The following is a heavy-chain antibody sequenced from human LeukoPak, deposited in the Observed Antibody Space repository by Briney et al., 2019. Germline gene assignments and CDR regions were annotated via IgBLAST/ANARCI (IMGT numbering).Heavy chain of an antibody. CDR2: ISYDGSNK. V-gene: IGHV3-30*04. Sequence: GGSLRLSCAASGFTFSSYAMHWVRQAPGKGLEWVAVISYDGSNKYYADSVKGRFTISRDNSKNTLYLQMNSLRAEDTAVYYCAREGDVWGKGTTVTVSS. CDR3: AREGDV. J-gene: IGHJ6*04. CDR1: GFTFSSYA.